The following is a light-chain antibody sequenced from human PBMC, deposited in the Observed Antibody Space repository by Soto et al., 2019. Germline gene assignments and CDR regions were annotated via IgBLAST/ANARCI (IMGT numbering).Light chain of an antibody. CDR2: KAS. Sequence: IQMNQSPSALSGKVGDRVTITCRASQTISSWLAWYQQKPGKAPKLLIYKASTLKSGVPSRFSGSGSGTEFTLTISSLQPDDFATYYCQHYNSYSEAFGQRT. V-gene: IGKV1-5*03. J-gene: IGKJ2*01. CDR3: QHYNSYSEA. CDR1: QTISSW.